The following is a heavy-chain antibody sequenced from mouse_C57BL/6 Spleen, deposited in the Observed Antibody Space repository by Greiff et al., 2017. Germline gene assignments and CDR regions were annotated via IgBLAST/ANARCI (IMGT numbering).Heavy chain of an antibody. D-gene: IGHD2-2*01. CDR2: INPNNGGT. CDR1: GYTFTDYN. J-gene: IGHJ4*01. V-gene: IGHV1-18*01. Sequence: VQLQQSGPELVKPGASVKIPCKASGYTFTDYNMDWVKQSHGKSLEWIGDINPNNGGTIYNQKFKGKATLTVDKSSSTAYMELRSLTSEDTAVYYCAREGSSGYGGYAMDYWGQGTSVTVSS. CDR3: AREGSSGYGGYAMDY.